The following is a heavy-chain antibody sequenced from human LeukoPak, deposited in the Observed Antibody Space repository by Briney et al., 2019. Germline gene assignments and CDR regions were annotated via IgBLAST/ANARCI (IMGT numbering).Heavy chain of an antibody. CDR1: GGSISSSNW. V-gene: IGHV4-4*02. CDR3: ARVDSSGWYSFDY. D-gene: IGHD6-19*01. J-gene: IGHJ4*02. CDR2: IYHSGST. Sequence: SETLSLTCAVSGGSISSSNWWSWVRQPPGKGLEWIGEIYHSGSTNYNPSLKSRVTISVDKSKNQFSLKLSSVTAADTAVYYCARVDSSGWYSFDYWGQGTLVTVSS.